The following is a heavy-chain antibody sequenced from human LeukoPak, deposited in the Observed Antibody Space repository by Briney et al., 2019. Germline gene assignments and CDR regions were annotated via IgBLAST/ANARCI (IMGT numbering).Heavy chain of an antibody. J-gene: IGHJ6*02. CDR2: INPSGGST. CDR1: GYTFTSYY. CDR3: AKETGDYGEYYYYGMDV. Sequence: ASVKVSCKASGYTFTSYYMHWVRQAPGQGLEWMGIINPSGGSTSYAQKFQGRVTMTRDTSTSTVYMELSSLRAEDTAVYYCAKETGDYGEYYYYGMDVWGQGTTVTVSS. V-gene: IGHV1-46*01. D-gene: IGHD4-17*01.